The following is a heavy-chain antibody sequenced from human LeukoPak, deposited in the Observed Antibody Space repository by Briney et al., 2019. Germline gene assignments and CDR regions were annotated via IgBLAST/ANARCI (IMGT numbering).Heavy chain of an antibody. D-gene: IGHD2-8*01. CDR1: GYTFSDYP. J-gene: IGHJ6*02. CDR3: ARVAYVMDV. V-gene: IGHV1-3*01. Sequence: ASAKVSCKASGYTFSDYPIHWLRQAPGQRFEWMGWISAGNIKYSQNFQDRINITRDTSASTVNMELSSLTSADTAVYYCARVAYVMDVWGQGTTVVVSS. CDR2: ISAGNI.